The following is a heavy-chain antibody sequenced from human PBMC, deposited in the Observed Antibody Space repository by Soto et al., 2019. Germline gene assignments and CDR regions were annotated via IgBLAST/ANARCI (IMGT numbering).Heavy chain of an antibody. Sequence: ESGGGLVQPGGSLRLSCAASGFTFSSYDMHWVRQATGKGLEWVSAIGTAGDTYYPGSVKGRFTISRENAKNSLYLQMNSLRAEDTAVYYCARSPPYYYDSSGYSYYFDYWGQGTLVTVSS. CDR1: GFTFSSYD. CDR2: IGTAGDT. D-gene: IGHD3-22*01. V-gene: IGHV3-13*01. J-gene: IGHJ4*02. CDR3: ARSPPYYYDSSGYSYYFDY.